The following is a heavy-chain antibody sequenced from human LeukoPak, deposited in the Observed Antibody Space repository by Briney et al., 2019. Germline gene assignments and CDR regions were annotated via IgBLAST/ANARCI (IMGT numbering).Heavy chain of an antibody. CDR1: GGSISSYY. CDR2: IDYSGST. D-gene: IGHD2-2*01. Sequence: SETLSLTCTASGGSISSYYWNWIRQPPGKGLEWIGYIDYSGSTKYSPSLKSRGTIVVTTSKNQFSLRLKSVTAADTAVSYCVTERKEYRLLPGGTQNEYYXMDVWGQGTTVTVSS. J-gene: IGHJ6*02. CDR3: VTERKEYRLLPGGTQNEYYXMDV. V-gene: IGHV4-59*01.